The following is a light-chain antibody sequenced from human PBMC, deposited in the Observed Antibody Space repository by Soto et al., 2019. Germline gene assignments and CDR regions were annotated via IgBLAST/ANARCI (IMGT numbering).Light chain of an antibody. CDR1: SSNIGTGYD. J-gene: IGLJ2*01. Sequence: QSVLTQPPSVSGAPGQRVTISCTGSSSNIGTGYDVHWYQQLPGTAPKLLIYGNINRPSGVPVRFSGSKSGTSASLAITGLQAEDEADYYCQSYDSSLSGSRVFGGGTQLTVL. CDR2: GNI. V-gene: IGLV1-40*01. CDR3: QSYDSSLSGSRV.